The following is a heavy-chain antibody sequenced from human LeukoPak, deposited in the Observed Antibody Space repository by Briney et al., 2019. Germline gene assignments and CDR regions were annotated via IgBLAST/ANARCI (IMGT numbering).Heavy chain of an antibody. J-gene: IGHJ4*02. D-gene: IGHD3-3*01. CDR2: IYYSGST. Sequence: SETLSLTCAVYGGSFSGYYWSWIRQPPGKGLEWIGYIYYSGSTNYNPSLKSRVTISVDTSKNQFSLKLSSVTAADTAVYYCATIFGAGSHDYRGQGTLVTVSS. CDR1: GGSFSGYY. CDR3: ATIFGAGSHDY. V-gene: IGHV4-59*01.